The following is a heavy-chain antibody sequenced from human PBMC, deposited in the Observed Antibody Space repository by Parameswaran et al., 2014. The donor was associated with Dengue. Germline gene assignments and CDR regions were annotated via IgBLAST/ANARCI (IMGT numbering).Heavy chain of an antibody. J-gene: IGHJ4*02. V-gene: IGHV1-3*01. CDR1: GYTFTSYA. CDR2: INAGNGNT. Sequence: ASVKVSCKASGYTFTSYAMHWVRQAPGQRLEWMGWINAGNGNTKYSQKFQGRVTITRDTSASTAYMELSSLRSEDTAVYYCARATYDFWSRVSDYFDYWGQGTLVTVSS. D-gene: IGHD3-3*01. CDR3: ARATYDFWSRVSDYFDY.